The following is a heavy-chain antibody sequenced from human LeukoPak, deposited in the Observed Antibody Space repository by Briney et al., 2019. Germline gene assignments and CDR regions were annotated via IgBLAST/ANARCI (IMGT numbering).Heavy chain of an antibody. D-gene: IGHD6-13*01. J-gene: IGHJ4*02. CDR2: ISYDGSNK. V-gene: IGHV3-30*04. Sequence: PGRSLRLSCAASGFTFSSYAMHWVRQAPGKGLEWVAVISYDGSNKYYADSVKGRFTISRDNSKDTLYLQMNSLRAEDTAVYYCARGPQTGSRNSWNPDFWGQGTLVTVSS. CDR3: ARGPQTGSRNSWNPDF. CDR1: GFTFSSYA.